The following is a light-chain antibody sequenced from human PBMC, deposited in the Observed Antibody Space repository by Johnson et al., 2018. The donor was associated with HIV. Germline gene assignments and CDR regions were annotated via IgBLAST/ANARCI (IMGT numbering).Light chain of an antibody. CDR3: GTWDSSLSAYV. CDR1: SSNIGNNY. CDR2: DNN. V-gene: IGLV1-51*01. J-gene: IGLJ1*01. Sequence: HSVLTQPTSVSAAPGQKVTISCSGSSSNIGNNYVSWYQQLPGTAPKLLIYDNNKRPSGIPDRFSGSKSGTSATLGITGLQTGDEADYYCGTWDSSLSAYVLGTGTKVTVL.